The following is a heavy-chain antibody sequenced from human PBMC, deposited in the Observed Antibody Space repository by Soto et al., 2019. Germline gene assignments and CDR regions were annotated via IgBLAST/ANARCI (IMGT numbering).Heavy chain of an antibody. Sequence: GSLRLSYAASGFIFGSNYMNWVRQAPGKGLEWVSVIYMDGRTYNADSVEGRFTISRDNSKNTVYLQMNSLRAEDTAVYYCARGVGQPNDDNRGYFHLDSCGQGTQVTVSS. CDR1: GFIFGSNY. CDR2: IYMDGRT. V-gene: IGHV3-53*01. J-gene: IGHJ4*02. D-gene: IGHD3-22*01. CDR3: ARGVGQPNDDNRGYFHLDS.